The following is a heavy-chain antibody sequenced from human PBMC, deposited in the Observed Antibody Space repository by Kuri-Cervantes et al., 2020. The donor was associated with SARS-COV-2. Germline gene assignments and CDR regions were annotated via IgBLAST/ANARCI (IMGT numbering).Heavy chain of an antibody. CDR3: AKHYCSSTSCSYYFDY. CDR1: GFTVSSNY. Sequence: GGSLRLSCAASGFTVSSNYMSWVRQAPGKGLEWVSAISGSGGSTYYADSVKGRFTICRDNSKNTLYLQMNSLRAEDTAVYYCAKHYCSSTSCSYYFDYWGQGTLVTVSS. D-gene: IGHD2-2*01. CDR2: ISGSGGST. V-gene: IGHV3-23*01. J-gene: IGHJ4*02.